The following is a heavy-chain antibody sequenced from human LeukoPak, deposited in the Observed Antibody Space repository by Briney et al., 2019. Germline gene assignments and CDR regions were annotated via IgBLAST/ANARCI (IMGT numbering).Heavy chain of an antibody. CDR1: GYTFTGYY. V-gene: IGHV1-2*02. Sequence: ASVKVSCKASGYTFTGYYMHWVRQAPGQGLEWMGWINPNSGGTNYAQKFQGSVTMTRDTSISTAYMELSRLRSDDTAVYYCARVLMDTAMVFDYWGQGTLVTVSS. CDR2: INPNSGGT. D-gene: IGHD5-18*01. J-gene: IGHJ4*02. CDR3: ARVLMDTAMVFDY.